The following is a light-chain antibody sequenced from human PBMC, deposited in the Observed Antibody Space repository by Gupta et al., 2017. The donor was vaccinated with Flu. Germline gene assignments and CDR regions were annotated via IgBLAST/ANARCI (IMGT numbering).Light chain of an antibody. CDR2: WAS. CDR3: QQYYGGPYT. V-gene: IGKV4-1*01. CDR1: QSVLSSSNNKNY. J-gene: IGKJ2*01. Sequence: SLGERATISCKSSQSVLSSSNNKNYLAWYQHKPGQPPKLLIYWASTREFGVPARFSGSGSGTDFTLTISGLQAEDVAVYYCQQYYGGPYTFGQGTKLEIK.